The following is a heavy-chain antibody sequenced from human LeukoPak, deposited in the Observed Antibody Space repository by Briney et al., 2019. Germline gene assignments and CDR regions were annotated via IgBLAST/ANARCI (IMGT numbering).Heavy chain of an antibody. J-gene: IGHJ6*04. CDR3: AKAAIKYYYDSRGYYPV. CDR1: GFTFSSYA. Sequence: GGSLRLSCAASGFTFSSYAMSWVRQAPGKGLEWVSAISGSGGSTYYTDSVKGRFTISRDNSKNTLYLQMNSLRAEDTAVYYCAKAAIKYYYDSRGYYPVWGKGTTVTVSS. CDR2: ISGSGGST. D-gene: IGHD3-22*01. V-gene: IGHV3-23*01.